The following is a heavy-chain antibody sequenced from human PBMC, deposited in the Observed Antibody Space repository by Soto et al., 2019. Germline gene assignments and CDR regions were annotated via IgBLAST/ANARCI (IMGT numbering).Heavy chain of an antibody. Sequence: QVQLVQSGAEVKKPGSSVKVSCKASGGTFSSYAISWVRHAPGQVLEWMGGIIPIFGTANYAQKFQGRVTITADESTSTAYMELSSLRSEDTAVYYCARGYSYGYYWYFDLCGRGTMVTVSS. CDR3: ARGYSYGYYWYFDL. V-gene: IGHV1-69*01. J-gene: IGHJ2*01. D-gene: IGHD5-18*01. CDR2: IIPIFGTA. CDR1: GGTFSSYA.